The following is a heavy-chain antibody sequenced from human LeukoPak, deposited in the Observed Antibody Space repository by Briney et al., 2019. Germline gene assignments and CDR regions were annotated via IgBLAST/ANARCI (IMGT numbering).Heavy chain of an antibody. CDR3: ARLMIVVVN. D-gene: IGHD3-22*01. CDR1: GGSISSSSYY. CDR2: IYYSGST. V-gene: IGHV4-39*01. J-gene: IGHJ4*02. Sequence: PSETLSLTCTVSGGSISSSSYYWGWIRQPPGKGLEWIGSIYYSGSTYYNPSLKSRVTISVDTSKNQFSLKLSSVTAADTAVYYCARLMIVVVNWGQGTLVTVSS.